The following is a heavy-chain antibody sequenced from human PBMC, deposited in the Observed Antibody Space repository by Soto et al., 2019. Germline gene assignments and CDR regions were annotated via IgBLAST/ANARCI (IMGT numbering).Heavy chain of an antibody. Sequence: QVQLVQSGAEVKKPGASVKVSCKASGYTFTSYDIXXXXXXXXXGLEWMGWMNPNSGNTGYAQKFQGRVTMTRNTXXXXXXXXXXXXXXXXXXXXXXXXXXXXXGNDYWGQGTLVTVSS. D-gene: IGHD1-26*01. CDR3: XXXXXXXGNDY. CDR2: MNPNSGNT. CDR1: GYTFTSYD. V-gene: IGHV1-8*01. J-gene: IGHJ4*02.